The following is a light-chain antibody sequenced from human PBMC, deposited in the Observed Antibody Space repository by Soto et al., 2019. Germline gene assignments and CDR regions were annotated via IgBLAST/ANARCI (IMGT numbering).Light chain of an antibody. CDR3: AAWDDSLNGL. J-gene: IGLJ3*02. V-gene: IGLV1-44*01. Sequence: QAVVTPPPSASATPGQSVTISCSGSSSNIGRYGVNWYQQLPGTAPKLLIYNDNQRPSGVPDRFAGSKSGTSASLAISGLQSEDEADYYCAAWDDSLNGLFVGGTKLTVL. CDR1: SSNIGRYG. CDR2: NDN.